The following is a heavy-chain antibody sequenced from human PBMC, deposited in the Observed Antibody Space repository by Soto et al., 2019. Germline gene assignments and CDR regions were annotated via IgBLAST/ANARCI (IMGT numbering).Heavy chain of an antibody. Sequence: EVQLLESGGGLVQPGGSLRLSCAASAFTFSSYAMNWVRQAPGKGLEWVSVISGSGGSTYYADSVKGRFTISRDNSKNTLYLQMNSLSAEDTAVYYCARRGSGIYYDYWGQGTLVTVSS. D-gene: IGHD1-26*01. CDR3: ARRGSGIYYDY. V-gene: IGHV3-23*01. CDR2: ISGSGGST. CDR1: AFTFSSYA. J-gene: IGHJ4*02.